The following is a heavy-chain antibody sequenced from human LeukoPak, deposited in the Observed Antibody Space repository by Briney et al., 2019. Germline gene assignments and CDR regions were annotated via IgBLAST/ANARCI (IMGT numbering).Heavy chain of an antibody. V-gene: IGHV1-69*04. Sequence: SVKVSCKSSGGTFSSYAISWVRQAPGQGLEWMGRIIPILGIANYAQKFQGRVTITADKSTSTAYMELSSLRSEDTAVYYCARDVSGSGSKYYFDYWGQGTLVTVSS. D-gene: IGHD3-10*01. J-gene: IGHJ4*02. CDR1: GGTFSSYA. CDR2: IIPILGIA. CDR3: ARDVSGSGSKYYFDY.